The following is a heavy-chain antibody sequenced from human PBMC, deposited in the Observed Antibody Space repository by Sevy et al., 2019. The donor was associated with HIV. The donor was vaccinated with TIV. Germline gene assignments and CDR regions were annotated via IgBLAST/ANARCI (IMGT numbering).Heavy chain of an antibody. D-gene: IGHD1-26*01. CDR2: ISYDGSNK. J-gene: IGHJ4*02. Sequence: GGSLRLSCAASGFSFSSYGMHWVRQAPGKGLEWVAVISYDGSNKYYADSVKGRFTISRDNSKNTLYLQMNSLRAEDTAVYYSAKVWSGSVYYFDYWGQRTLVTVSS. V-gene: IGHV3-30*18. CDR1: GFSFSSYG. CDR3: AKVWSGSVYYFDY.